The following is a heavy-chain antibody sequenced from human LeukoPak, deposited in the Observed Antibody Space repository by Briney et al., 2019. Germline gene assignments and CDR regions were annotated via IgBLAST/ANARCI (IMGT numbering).Heavy chain of an antibody. CDR3: ARDGPKFDY. Sequence: PGGSLRLSCAASGFSFSIYSMTWVRQAPGKGLEWVSYITSSSGTIYYADSVKGRFTISRDNTKNSLFLQMNSLRVEDTAVYYCARDGPKFDYWGQGILVAVSS. CDR1: GFSFSIYS. V-gene: IGHV3-48*04. CDR2: ITSSSGTI. J-gene: IGHJ4*02.